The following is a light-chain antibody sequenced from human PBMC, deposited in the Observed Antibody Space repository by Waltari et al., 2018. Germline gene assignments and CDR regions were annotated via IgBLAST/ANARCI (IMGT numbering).Light chain of an antibody. J-gene: IGLJ2*01. CDR2: EDR. V-gene: IGLV3-10*01. CDR1: ALPTTY. CDR3: YSTDSSGDFRI. Sequence: SYELTQPPSVSVSPGQTARITCSGHALPTTYAYWYQQKSGQAPVLVIYEDRKRPSGIPERFSGSSSGPMATLTISGAQVEDEADYYCYSTDSSGDFRIFGGGTKLTVL.